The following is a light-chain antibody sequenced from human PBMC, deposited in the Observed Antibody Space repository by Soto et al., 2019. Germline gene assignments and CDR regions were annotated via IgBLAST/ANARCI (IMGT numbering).Light chain of an antibody. Sequence: QSALTQPDSVCGSPGQSITISCTGTSSDVGGYNYVSWYQQHPGKAPKLMIYGVSNRPSGVSNRFSGSKSGNTASLTISGLQAEDEADYYCSSYTSSGSYVFASGTKVTVL. V-gene: IGLV2-14*01. CDR3: SSYTSSGSYV. J-gene: IGLJ1*01. CDR2: GVS. CDR1: SSDVGGYNY.